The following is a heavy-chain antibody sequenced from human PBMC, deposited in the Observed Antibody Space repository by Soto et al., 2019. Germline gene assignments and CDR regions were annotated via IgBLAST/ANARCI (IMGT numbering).Heavy chain of an antibody. Sequence: PGESLKISCKGSGYSFTSYWISWVRQMPGKGLEWMGRIDPSDSYTNYSPSFQGHVTISADKSISTAYLQWSSLKASDTAMYYCASRASITMVRGVITDYYYGMDVWAQGTTVTVSS. CDR3: ASRASITMVRGVITDYYYGMDV. J-gene: IGHJ6*02. V-gene: IGHV5-10-1*01. CDR2: IDPSDSYT. D-gene: IGHD3-10*01. CDR1: GYSFTSYW.